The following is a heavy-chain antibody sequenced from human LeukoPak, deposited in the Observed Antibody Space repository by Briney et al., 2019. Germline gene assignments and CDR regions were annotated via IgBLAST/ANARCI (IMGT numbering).Heavy chain of an antibody. CDR2: IYYSGST. CDR3: ARFPKYCTNGVCYTPFDP. D-gene: IGHD2-8*01. CDR1: GGSISSYY. J-gene: IGHJ5*02. Sequence: PSETLSLTCTVSGGSISSYYWKWIRQPRGKGLEWIGYIYYSGSTNYNPSLNSRVTISVDTSKNQFSLRLSSVTAADTAVYYCARFPKYCTNGVCYTPFDPWGQGTLVTVSS. V-gene: IGHV4-59*01.